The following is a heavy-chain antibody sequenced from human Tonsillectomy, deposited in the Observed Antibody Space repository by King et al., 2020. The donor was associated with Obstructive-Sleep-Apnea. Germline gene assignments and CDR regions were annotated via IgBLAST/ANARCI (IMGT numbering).Heavy chain of an antibody. CDR2: IYYSGST. V-gene: IGHV4-59*08. CDR1: GGSMSSYY. D-gene: IGHD3-10*01. J-gene: IGHJ5*02. CDR3: ARQPLVRGVVDWFDP. Sequence: VQLQESGPGLVKPSETLSLTCTVSGGSMSSYYWSWIRQPPGKGLEWIGYIYYSGSTKYNPSLKSRVTISVDTSKNHFSLKITSVTAADTAVDYWARQPLVRGVVDWFDPWGQGTLVTVSS.